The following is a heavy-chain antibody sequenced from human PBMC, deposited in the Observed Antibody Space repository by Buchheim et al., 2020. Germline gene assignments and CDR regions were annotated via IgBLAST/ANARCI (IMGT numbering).Heavy chain of an antibody. CDR2: ISGSGGST. D-gene: IGHD3-3*01. V-gene: IGHV3-23*01. J-gene: IGHJ4*02. CDR3: AKDRERRFLAKGYYFDY. Sequence: EVQLLESGGGLVQPGGSLRLSCAASGFTFSSYAMSWVRQAPGKGLEWVSAISGSGGSTYYADSVKGRFPISRDNSKNTLYLQMNSLRAEDTAVYYCAKDRERRFLAKGYYFDYWGKGTL. CDR1: GFTFSSYA.